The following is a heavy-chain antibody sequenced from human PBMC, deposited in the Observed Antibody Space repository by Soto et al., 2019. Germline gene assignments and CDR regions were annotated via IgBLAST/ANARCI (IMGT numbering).Heavy chain of an antibody. CDR3: ARGLDYDFWGGRNWFDP. Sequence: MQLEQAGPGLVRPSETLSLTCSVSCGSVTDNYWGWVRQTPGKGLDWIGYIYYTGITYYNPSLKRRVTMSLDSSKNRLSLKLDSMTAADTAVYYCARGLDYDFWGGRNWFDPWGQGTQVTVSS. CDR2: IYYTGIT. CDR1: CGSVTDNY. D-gene: IGHD3-3*01. V-gene: IGHV4-59*02. J-gene: IGHJ5*02.